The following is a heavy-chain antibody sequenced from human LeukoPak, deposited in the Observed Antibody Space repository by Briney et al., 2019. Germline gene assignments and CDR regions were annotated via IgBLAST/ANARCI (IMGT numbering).Heavy chain of an antibody. CDR2: MSYDGSNE. CDR1: GFNFNSYA. CDR3: AKEIWPTVTIPGRTYFDY. D-gene: IGHD4-17*01. Sequence: GGSLRLSCAASGFNFNSYAMHWVRQAPGKGLEWVAVMSYDGSNEYYADSVKGRFTISRDNSKNTLFLQMDSLGTEDTAMYYCAKEIWPTVTIPGRTYFDYWGQGALVTVSS. J-gene: IGHJ4*02. V-gene: IGHV3-30*04.